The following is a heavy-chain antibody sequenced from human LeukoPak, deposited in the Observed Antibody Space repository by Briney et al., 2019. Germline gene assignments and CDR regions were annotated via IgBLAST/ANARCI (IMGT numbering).Heavy chain of an antibody. CDR3: AKSIPHYFYYMDV. Sequence: KSGGSLRLSCAASGFTFSSYWMHWVRQAPGKGLEWIGYIYYSGSTYYNPSLKSRVTMSVDTSKNQFSLKLTSVTAADTAVYYCAKSIPHYFYYMDVWGKGTTVTISS. V-gene: IGHV4-59*04. CDR1: GFTFSSYW. J-gene: IGHJ6*03. CDR2: IYYSGST.